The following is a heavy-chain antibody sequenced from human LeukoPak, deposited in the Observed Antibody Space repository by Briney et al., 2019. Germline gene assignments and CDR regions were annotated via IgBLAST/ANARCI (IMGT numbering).Heavy chain of an antibody. CDR3: AKAGSPMTKYSSGWPFDY. CDR1: GFTVSSNY. J-gene: IGHJ4*02. D-gene: IGHD6-19*01. Sequence: GGSLRLSCAASGFTVSSNYMSWVRQAPGKGLEWVSVIYSGGSTYYADSVKGRFTISRDNSKNTLYLQMNSLRAEDAAVYYCAKAGSPMTKYSSGWPFDYWGQGTLVTVSS. V-gene: IGHV3-53*01. CDR2: IYSGGST.